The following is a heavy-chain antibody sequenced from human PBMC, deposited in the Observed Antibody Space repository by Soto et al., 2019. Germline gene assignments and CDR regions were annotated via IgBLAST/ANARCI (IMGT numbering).Heavy chain of an antibody. CDR3: ARDLTSNGYSYGSFDY. D-gene: IGHD5-18*01. J-gene: IGHJ4*02. CDR1: GGSISSSSYY. V-gene: IGHV4-61*01. CDR2: IYYSGST. Sequence: SETLSLTCTVSGGSISSSSYYWGWIRQPPGKGLEWIGYIYYSGSTNYNPSLKSRVTISVDTSKNQFSLKLSSVTAADTAVYYCARDLTSNGYSYGSFDYWGQGTLVTVSS.